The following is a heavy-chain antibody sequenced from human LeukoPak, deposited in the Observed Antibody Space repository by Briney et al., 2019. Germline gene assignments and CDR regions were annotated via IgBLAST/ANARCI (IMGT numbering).Heavy chain of an antibody. D-gene: IGHD2-2*01. V-gene: IGHV3-48*04. J-gene: IGHJ3*02. CDR1: GFTFSSYS. CDR2: ISSSSSTI. CDR3: SREGRRYLLHHGAFDI. Sequence: GGSLRLSCAASGFTFSSYSMNWVRQAPGKGLEWVSYISSSSSTIYYADSVKGRFTISRDNAKHSLYLQMNILRAEDTAVYYCSREGRRYLLHHGAFDIWGQGTMVTVSS.